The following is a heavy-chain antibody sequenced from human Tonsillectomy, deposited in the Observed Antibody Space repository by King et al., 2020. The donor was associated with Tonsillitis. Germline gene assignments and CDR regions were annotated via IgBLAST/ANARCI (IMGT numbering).Heavy chain of an antibody. Sequence: QLQESGPGLVKPSETLSLTCTVSGGSISNYYWSWIRQPPGKGLEWIGFIYYTGSTNYNPSLKSRVSISLDTSKNQFSLRPSSVTDANTSMYYCAKEGPCGYKYDYSTYLDYWGQGTLVSVSS. D-gene: IGHD5-18*01. CDR2: IYYTGST. CDR3: AKEGPCGYKYDYSTYLDY. CDR1: GGSISNYY. J-gene: IGHJ4*02. V-gene: IGHV4-59*12.